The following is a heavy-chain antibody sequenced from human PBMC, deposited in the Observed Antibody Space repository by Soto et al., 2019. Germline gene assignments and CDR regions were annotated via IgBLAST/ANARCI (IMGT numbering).Heavy chain of an antibody. V-gene: IGHV3-30*18. CDR3: AKFSSGAYYDSSVFSWMGSDRYYGMDV. CDR1: GFTFSSYG. Sequence: PGGSLRLSCAASGFTFSSYGMHWVRQAPGKGLEWVAVISYDGSNKYYADSVKGRFTISRDNSKNTLYLQMNSLRAEDTAVYYCAKFSSGAYYDSSVFSWMGSDRYYGMDVWGQGTTVTVSS. CDR2: ISYDGSNK. D-gene: IGHD3-22*01. J-gene: IGHJ6*02.